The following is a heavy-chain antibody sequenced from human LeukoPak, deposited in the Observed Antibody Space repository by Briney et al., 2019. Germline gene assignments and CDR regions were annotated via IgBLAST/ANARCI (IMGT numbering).Heavy chain of an antibody. CDR2: ISSSSSYI. CDR3: ARPVVPAAMGNYYYYMDV. Sequence: GRSLRLSCAASGFTFSSYSMNWVRQAPGKGLEWVSSISSSSSYIYYADSVKGRFTISRDNAKNSLYLQMNSLRAEDTAVYYCARPVVPAAMGNYYYYMDVWGKGTTVTVSS. V-gene: IGHV3-21*01. J-gene: IGHJ6*03. CDR1: GFTFSSYS. D-gene: IGHD2-2*01.